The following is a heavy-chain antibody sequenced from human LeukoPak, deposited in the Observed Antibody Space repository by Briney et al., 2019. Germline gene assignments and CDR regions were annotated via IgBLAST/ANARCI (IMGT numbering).Heavy chain of an antibody. CDR3: TTDPLRRVVTPLH. Sequence: AGGSLRLSCAASGLTFSNAWMSWVRQAPGKGLEWVGRIKSNTDGGTTDYEATVKGRFTISRNDLKNTLYLQMNSLKTADTAVYYRTTDPLRRVVTPLHWGQGTLVSVSS. D-gene: IGHD4-23*01. V-gene: IGHV3-15*01. J-gene: IGHJ1*01. CDR1: GLTFSNAW. CDR2: IKSNTDGGTT.